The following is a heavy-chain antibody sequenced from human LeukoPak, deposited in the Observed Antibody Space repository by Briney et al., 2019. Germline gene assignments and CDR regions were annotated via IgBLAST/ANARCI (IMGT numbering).Heavy chain of an antibody. V-gene: IGHV6-1*01. CDR2: TYYRSKWYN. D-gene: IGHD6-19*01. Sequence: PSQSLSLTCAISGDSVSSKNGAWNWIRQSPSRGLEWLGRTYYRSKWYNDYAEFIQGRITTNPDTSKNQFPLQLNSVTPEDTAVYLCARDMGTTGWYTFDYWGQGTLVTVSS. CDR1: GDSVSSKNGA. J-gene: IGHJ4*02. CDR3: ARDMGTTGWYTFDY.